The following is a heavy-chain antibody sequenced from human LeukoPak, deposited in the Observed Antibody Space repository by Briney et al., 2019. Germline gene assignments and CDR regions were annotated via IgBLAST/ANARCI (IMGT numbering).Heavy chain of an antibody. D-gene: IGHD2-21*02. CDR2: MNPSSGNT. V-gene: IGHV1-8*03. Sequence: ASVKVSCKASGYTFTSYDINWVRQATGQGLEWMGWMNPSSGNTGYAQKFQGRVTITRNTSISTAYMELSSLRSEDTAVYYCALVSVVVTASDAFDIWGQGTMVTVSS. CDR1: GYTFTSYD. J-gene: IGHJ3*02. CDR3: ALVSVVVTASDAFDI.